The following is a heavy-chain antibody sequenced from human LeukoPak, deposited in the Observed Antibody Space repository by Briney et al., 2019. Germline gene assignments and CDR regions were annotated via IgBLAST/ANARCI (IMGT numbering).Heavy chain of an antibody. D-gene: IGHD1-26*01. CDR3: AREGEKRLDFDY. CDR1: GFTFSSYG. CDR2: IWYDGSNK. J-gene: IGHJ4*02. Sequence: PGRFLRLSCSASGFTFSSYGVHWVRQAPGKGLGWVAVIWYDGSNKYYADSVKGRFTISRDNSKNTLYLQMNSLRAEDTAVYYCAREGEKRLDFDYWGQGTLVTVSS. V-gene: IGHV3-33*01.